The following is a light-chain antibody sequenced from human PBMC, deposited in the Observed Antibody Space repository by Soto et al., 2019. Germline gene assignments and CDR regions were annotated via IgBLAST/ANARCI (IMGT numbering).Light chain of an antibody. CDR3: LQHNSYPWT. J-gene: IGKJ1*01. Sequence: IHMAPSPTALSAPLWDLVTIPCRASQGISNYLAWFQQKPGKVPKRLIYAASSLQSGVPSRFSGSGSGTEFTLTISSLQPEDFATYYCLQHNSYPWTFGQGTKVDI. CDR2: AAS. CDR1: QGISNY. V-gene: IGKV1-17*03.